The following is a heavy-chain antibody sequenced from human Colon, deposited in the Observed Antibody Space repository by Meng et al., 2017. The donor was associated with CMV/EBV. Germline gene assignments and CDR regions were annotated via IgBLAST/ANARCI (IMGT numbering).Heavy chain of an antibody. J-gene: IGHJ5*02. V-gene: IGHV4-59*08. CDR1: GGSITSHY. CDR3: ARHPPGDSSSWYRFDP. Sequence: SGGSITSHYWSWIRQPPGKGLEYIGYIYYSGSTNYNPSLKSRVTISVDTSKNQFSLKLSSVTAADTAVYYCARHPPGDSSSWYRFDPWGQGTLVTVSS. CDR2: IYYSGST. D-gene: IGHD6-13*01.